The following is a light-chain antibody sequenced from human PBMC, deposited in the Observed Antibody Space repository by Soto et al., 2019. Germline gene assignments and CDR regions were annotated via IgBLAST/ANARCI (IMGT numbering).Light chain of an antibody. CDR2: DTS. J-gene: IGKJ2*01. V-gene: IGKV3-11*01. CDR1: QSVNNY. CDR3: QQRSSGYS. Sequence: EIVLTQSPATLSLSPGERATLSCRASQSVNNYLAWYQQKPGQAPRLLVYDTSNRAAGVPARFSGSGSGTDFTLTISILEPEDCAVYYCQQRSSGYSFGQGTKLEIK.